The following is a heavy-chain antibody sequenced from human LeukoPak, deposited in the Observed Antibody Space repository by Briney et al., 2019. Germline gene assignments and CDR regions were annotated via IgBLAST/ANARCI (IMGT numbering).Heavy chain of an antibody. CDR3: ASGSDLFGYYDY. CDR1: GYTFTGYY. Sequence: GASVKVSCKASGYTFTGYYMHWVRQAPGQGLEWMGWISAYNGNTNYAQKLQGRVTMTTDTSTSTAYMELRSLRSDDTAVYYCASGSDLFGYYDYWGQGTLVTVSS. J-gene: IGHJ4*02. V-gene: IGHV1-18*04. D-gene: IGHD3-22*01. CDR2: ISAYNGNT.